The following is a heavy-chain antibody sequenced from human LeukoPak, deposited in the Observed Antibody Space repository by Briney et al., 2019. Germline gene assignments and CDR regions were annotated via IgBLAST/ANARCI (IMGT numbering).Heavy chain of an antibody. Sequence: GASVKVSCKASGYTFTSYGISWVRQAPGQGLEWMGWISVYNGNTNYAQKLQGRVTMTTDTSTSTAYMELRSLRSDDTAVYYCAREKGGYSYGTKAPYYYYMDVWGKGTTVTVSS. CDR2: ISVYNGNT. J-gene: IGHJ6*03. CDR1: GYTFTSYG. D-gene: IGHD5-18*01. V-gene: IGHV1-18*01. CDR3: AREKGGYSYGTKAPYYYYMDV.